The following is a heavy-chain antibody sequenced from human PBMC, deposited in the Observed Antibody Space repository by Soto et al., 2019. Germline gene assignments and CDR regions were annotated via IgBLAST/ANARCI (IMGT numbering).Heavy chain of an antibody. J-gene: IGHJ4*02. Sequence: PGGSLRLSCAASGFSFSDNYMNWIRQAPGKGLEWISYISGSSRSTNHADSVRGRFTISRDNGKNLLYLQMNSLRAEDTAVYFCATKPVSTSYSDLWGQGTLVTVSS. CDR2: ISGSSRST. D-gene: IGHD2-2*01. CDR3: ATKPVSTSYSDL. V-gene: IGHV3-11*06. CDR1: GFSFSDNY.